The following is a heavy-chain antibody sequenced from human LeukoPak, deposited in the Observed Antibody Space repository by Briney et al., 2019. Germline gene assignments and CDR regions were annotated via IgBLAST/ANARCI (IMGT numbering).Heavy chain of an antibody. CDR2: ISWNSGSI. V-gene: IGHV3-9*01. J-gene: IGHJ5*02. Sequence: GGSLRLSCAASGFTFDDYAMHWVRQAPGKGLEWVSGISWNSGSIGYADSVKGRFTISRDNAKNSLYLQMNSLRAEDTALCYCAKDGRFDPWGQGTLVTVSS. CDR3: AKDGRFDP. CDR1: GFTFDDYA.